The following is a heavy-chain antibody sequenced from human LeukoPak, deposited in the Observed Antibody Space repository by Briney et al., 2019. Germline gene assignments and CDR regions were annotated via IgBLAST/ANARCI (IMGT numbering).Heavy chain of an antibody. J-gene: IGHJ4*02. D-gene: IGHD6-19*01. V-gene: IGHV3-21*01. CDR2: ISSSSSYI. Sequence: GGSLRLSCAASGFTFSSHSMNWVRQAPGKGLEWVSSISSSSSYIYYADSVKGRFTISRDNAKNSLYLQMNSLRAEDTAVYYCARVPSSGWEYYFDYWGQGTLVTVSS. CDR3: ARVPSSGWEYYFDY. CDR1: GFTFSSHS.